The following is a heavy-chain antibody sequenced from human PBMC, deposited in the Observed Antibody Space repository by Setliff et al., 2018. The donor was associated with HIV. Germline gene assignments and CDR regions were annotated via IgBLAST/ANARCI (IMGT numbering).Heavy chain of an antibody. CDR1: GHTFTSND. CDR3: ARGTRVVGATTHFYYYMDV. J-gene: IGHJ6*03. D-gene: IGHD1-26*01. CDR2: MNPNSGNT. V-gene: IGHV1-8*02. Sequence: ASVKVSCKASGHTFTSNDINWVRQATGQGLEWMGWMNPNSGNTGYAQKFQGRITISRNTSIGTSYMELNSLTSEDTAVYYCARGTRVVGATTHFYYYMDVWGKGTTVTVSS.